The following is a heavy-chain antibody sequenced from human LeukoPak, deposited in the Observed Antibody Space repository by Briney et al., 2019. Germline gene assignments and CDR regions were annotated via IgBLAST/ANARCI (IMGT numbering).Heavy chain of an antibody. CDR2: IKSKTNGGTT. V-gene: IGHV3-15*01. Sequence: PGGSLRLSCAASGFMFTNTWMSWVRQAPGKGLEWVGRIKSKTNGGTTDYSAPVKGRFAISRDDSKNTLYLQMNSLKTEDTAVYYCTTDKGEWYYYDRGGFDPWGQGTLVTVSS. CDR1: GFMFTNTW. D-gene: IGHD3-22*01. CDR3: TTDKGEWYYYDRGGFDP. J-gene: IGHJ5*02.